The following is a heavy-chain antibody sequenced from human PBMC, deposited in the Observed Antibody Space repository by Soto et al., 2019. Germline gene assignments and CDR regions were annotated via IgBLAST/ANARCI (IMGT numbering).Heavy chain of an antibody. D-gene: IGHD6-19*01. Sequence: TSETLSLTCAVYGGSFSGYYWSWILQPPWKGLEWIGEINHSGSTNYNPSLKSRVTISVDTSKNQFSLKLSSVTAADTAVYYCASAGRRRSSGWSVVRGYYYYYMDVWGKGTTITVSS. CDR3: ASAGRRRSSGWSVVRGYYYYYMDV. CDR1: GGSFSGYY. CDR2: INHSGST. V-gene: IGHV4-34*01. J-gene: IGHJ6*03.